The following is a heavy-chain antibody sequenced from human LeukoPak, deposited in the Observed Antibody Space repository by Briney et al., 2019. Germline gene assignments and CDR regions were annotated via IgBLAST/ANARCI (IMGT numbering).Heavy chain of an antibody. CDR3: ARAPYTTGRSFYFDS. CDR1: GFTFKNYG. D-gene: IGHD2-2*02. V-gene: IGHV3-33*01. Sequence: GGSLRLSCTASGFTFKNYGMHWVRQAPGKGLEWVAIIWYDGTKNYYADSVKGRFTISRDNFNNTLYLQMNSLRAEDTALYYCARAPYTTGRSFYFDSWGQGTLVTVSS. CDR2: IWYDGTKN. J-gene: IGHJ4*02.